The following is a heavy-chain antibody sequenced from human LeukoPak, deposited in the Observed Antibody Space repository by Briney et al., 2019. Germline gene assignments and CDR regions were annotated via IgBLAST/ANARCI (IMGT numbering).Heavy chain of an antibody. Sequence: PSETLSLTCTVSSGSISYYYWGWIRQPPGKGLEWIGYIYYSGSTNYNPSLKSRVTISVDTSKNQFSLKLSSVTAADTAVYYCARGARAGYNLEPFDYWGQGTLVTVSS. CDR1: SGSISYYY. CDR3: ARGARAGYNLEPFDY. V-gene: IGHV4-59*08. D-gene: IGHD5-24*01. CDR2: IYYSGST. J-gene: IGHJ4*02.